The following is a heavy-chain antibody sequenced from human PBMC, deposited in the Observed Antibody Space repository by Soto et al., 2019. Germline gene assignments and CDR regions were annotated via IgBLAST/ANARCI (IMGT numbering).Heavy chain of an antibody. CDR3: ARSFTGYNWFDP. V-gene: IGHV4-59*01. CDR2: IYYSGST. D-gene: IGHD3-16*01. CDR1: GGSISSYY. J-gene: IGHJ5*02. Sequence: PSETLSLTCTVSGGSISSYYWSWIRQPPGKGLEWIGYIYYSGSTNYNPSLKSRVTISVDTSKNQFSLKLSSVTAADTAVYYCARSFTGYNWFDPWGQGTLVTVSS.